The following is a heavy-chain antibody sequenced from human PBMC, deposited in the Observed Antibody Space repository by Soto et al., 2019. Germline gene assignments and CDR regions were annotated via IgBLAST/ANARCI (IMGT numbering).Heavy chain of an antibody. CDR3: ARHGNPFHFYFDY. CDR2: FYHGGST. CDR1: GGSISSNNW. V-gene: IGHV4-4*02. Sequence: SETLSLTCAVSGGSISSNNWWSWVRQPPGKGLEWIGEFYHGGSTNYNPSLKSRVTISVDKSKNQFSLNLSSVTAADTAVYFCARHGNPFHFYFDYWGQGTLVTVSS. J-gene: IGHJ4*02. D-gene: IGHD1-1*01.